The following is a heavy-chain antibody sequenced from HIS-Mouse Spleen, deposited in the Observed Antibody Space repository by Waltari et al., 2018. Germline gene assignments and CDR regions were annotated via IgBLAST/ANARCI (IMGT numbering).Heavy chain of an antibody. CDR1: GGSISSSSYY. CDR3: AREIPYSSSWYDWYFDL. V-gene: IGHV4-39*07. D-gene: IGHD6-13*01. Sequence: QLQLQESGPGLVKPSETLSLTCTVSGGSISSSSYYWGWIRQPPGKGLEWIGGIYYSGRTYYNPSLKGRVTISVDTSKNQFSLKRSSVTAADTAVYYCAREIPYSSSWYDWYFDLWGRGTLVTVSS. CDR2: IYYSGRT. J-gene: IGHJ2*01.